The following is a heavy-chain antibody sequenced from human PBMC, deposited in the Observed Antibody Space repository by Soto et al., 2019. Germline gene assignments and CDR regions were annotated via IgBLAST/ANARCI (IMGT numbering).Heavy chain of an antibody. CDR2: IYYSGST. Sequence: SLTCTVSGGSISSYYWSWIRQAPGKGLEWIGYIYYSGSTNYNPTLKSRVTISVDTSKNQFSLKLSSVTTADTAVYYCVRGWSGFYTSSFDHWGQGTLVTVSS. D-gene: IGHD3-3*01. J-gene: IGHJ4*02. CDR3: VRGWSGFYTSSFDH. V-gene: IGHV4-59*01. CDR1: GGSISSYY.